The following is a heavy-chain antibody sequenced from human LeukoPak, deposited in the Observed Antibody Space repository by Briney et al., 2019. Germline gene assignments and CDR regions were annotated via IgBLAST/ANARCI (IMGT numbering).Heavy chain of an antibody. J-gene: IGHJ6*02. CDR2: ISYDGSNK. D-gene: IGHD3-10*01. V-gene: IGHV3-30*19. CDR3: ARVQDGSGSYYYYGMDV. Sequence: GGSLRLSCAASGFTFRNYGLHWVRQAPGKGLEWVAVISYDGSNKYYADSVKGRFTISRDNSKNTLYLQMNSLRAEDTAVYYCARVQDGSGSYYYYGMDVWGQGTTVTVSS. CDR1: GFTFRNYG.